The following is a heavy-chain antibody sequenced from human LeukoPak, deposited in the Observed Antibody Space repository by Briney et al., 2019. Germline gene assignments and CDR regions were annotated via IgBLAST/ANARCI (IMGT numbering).Heavy chain of an antibody. Sequence: ASVKVSCKASGYTFTSYGISWVRQAPGQGLERMGWISAYNGNTNYAQKLQGRVTMTTDTSTSTAYMELRSLRSDDTAVYYCARVWSYCSSTSCYYFDYWGQGTLVTVSS. CDR2: ISAYNGNT. D-gene: IGHD2-2*01. CDR3: ARVWSYCSSTSCYYFDY. J-gene: IGHJ4*02. V-gene: IGHV1-18*01. CDR1: GYTFTSYG.